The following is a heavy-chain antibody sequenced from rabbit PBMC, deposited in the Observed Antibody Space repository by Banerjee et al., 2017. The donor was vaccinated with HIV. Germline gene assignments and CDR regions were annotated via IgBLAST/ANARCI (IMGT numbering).Heavy chain of an antibody. V-gene: IGHV1S40*01. D-gene: IGHD7-1*01. CDR1: RFSFTNTYC. Sequence: QSLEESGGDLVKPGASLTLTCIASRFSFTNTYCIYWVRQAPGKGLEWIGYIDTGSGFTDYAIWVNGLFTISKTSSTTVTLQMTNLTAADTATYFCARAPGYVAYGLNLWGPGTLVTVS. J-gene: IGHJ4*01. CDR2: IDTGSGFT. CDR3: ARAPGYVAYGLNL.